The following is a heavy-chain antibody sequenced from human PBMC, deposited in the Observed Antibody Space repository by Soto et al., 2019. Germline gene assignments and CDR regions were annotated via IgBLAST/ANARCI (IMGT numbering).Heavy chain of an antibody. CDR1: GLTFSTYA. V-gene: IGHV3-23*01. D-gene: IGHD5-12*01. CDR2: IGGSGTGGRT. Sequence: EVHLLESGGDLVQPGGSLRLSCTASGLTFSTYAMSWVRQAPGKGLEWVSAIGGSGTGGRTYYADSVKGRFTISRDNSRNTVYLQMNSLRSDDTAVYYCAKSLGGLYGYNSDYYGMDVWGQGTRVSVSS. J-gene: IGHJ6*02. CDR3: AKSLGGLYGYNSDYYGMDV.